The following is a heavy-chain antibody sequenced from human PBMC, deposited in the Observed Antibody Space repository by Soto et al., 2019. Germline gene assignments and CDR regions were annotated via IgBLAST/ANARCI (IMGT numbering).Heavy chain of an antibody. V-gene: IGHV3-72*01. CDR3: ARYSGSNTRAFDI. J-gene: IGHJ3*02. CDR2: IRNKANSYTT. Sequence: EVQLVESGGGLVQPGGSLRLSCAASGFTFSDHYMDWVRQAPGKGLEWVGRIRNKANSYTTEYAASVKGRFIISRDDSKNPLYLQMNSLRTEDTALYYCARYSGSNTRAFDIWGQGTMVTVSS. D-gene: IGHD1-26*01. CDR1: GFTFSDHY.